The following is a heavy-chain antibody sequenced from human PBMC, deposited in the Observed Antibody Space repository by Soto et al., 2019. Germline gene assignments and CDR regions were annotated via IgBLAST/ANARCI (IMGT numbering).Heavy chain of an antibody. D-gene: IGHD3-10*01. CDR1: GGSFSGYY. J-gene: IGHJ6*02. CDR2: INHSGST. V-gene: IGHV4-34*01. Sequence: SETLSLTCAVYGGSFSGYYWSWIRQPPGKGLEWIGEINHSGSTNYNPSLKSRVTISVDTSKNQFSLKLSSVTAADTAVYYCARGWFGELLRLKDYYYGMDVWGQGTTVTVSS. CDR3: ARGWFGELLRLKDYYYGMDV.